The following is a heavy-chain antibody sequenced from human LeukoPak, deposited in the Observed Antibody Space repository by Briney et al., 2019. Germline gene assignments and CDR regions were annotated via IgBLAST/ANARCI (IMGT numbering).Heavy chain of an antibody. V-gene: IGHV1-8*02. D-gene: IGHD5-12*01. CDR3: ARGLFGYDPTGDY. J-gene: IGHJ4*02. CDR1: GYTFTGYY. CDR2: MNPNSGNT. Sequence: ASVKVSCKASGYTFTGYYMHWVRQAPGQGLEWMGWMNPNSGNTGYAQKFQGRVTMTRNTSISTAYMELSSLRSEDTAVYYCARGLFGYDPTGDYWGQGTLVTVSS.